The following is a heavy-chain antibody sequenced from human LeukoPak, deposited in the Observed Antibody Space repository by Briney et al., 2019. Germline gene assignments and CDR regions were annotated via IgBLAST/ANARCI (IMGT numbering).Heavy chain of an antibody. Sequence: ASVKVSCKASAYTSPNYGITWVRQAPGRGLEWMGWISTYNGNTQYAQKFQGRVTMTTDTPTKTVYMELRSLRSNDTAVYYCALPAKGAFFYYYMEVWGKGATVTVSS. CDR1: AYTSPNYG. CDR3: ALPAKGAFFYYYMEV. V-gene: IGHV1-18*01. J-gene: IGHJ6*03. CDR2: ISTYNGNT. D-gene: IGHD2-2*01.